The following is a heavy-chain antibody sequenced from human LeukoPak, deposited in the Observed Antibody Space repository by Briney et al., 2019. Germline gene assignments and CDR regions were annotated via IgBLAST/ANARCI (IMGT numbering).Heavy chain of an antibody. J-gene: IGHJ6*02. CDR2: INHSGST. CDR1: GGSFSGYY. D-gene: IGHD3-9*01. CDR3: ATLEGLRYFDWPTYGMDV. Sequence: PSETLSLTCAVYGGSFSGYYWSWIRQPPGKGLEWIGEINHSGSTNYNPSLKSRVTISVDTSKNQFSLKLSSVTAADTAVYYCATLEGLRYFDWPTYGMDVWGQGTTVTVSS. V-gene: IGHV4-34*01.